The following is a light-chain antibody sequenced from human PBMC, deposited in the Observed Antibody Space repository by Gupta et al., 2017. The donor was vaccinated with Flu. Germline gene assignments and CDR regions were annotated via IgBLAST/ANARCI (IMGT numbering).Light chain of an antibody. CDR2: GAS. CDR1: QSVRSK. J-gene: IGKJ4*01. CDR3: QQYNNWPFIT. Sequence: EIVMTQSPATLSVSPGERATLSCRAGQSVRSKLAWYQQKPGQPPRLLIYGASTRATGTPARFSGSGSGTEFTLTIDSRQSEDFAVYYCQQYNNWPFITFGGGTNVEIK. V-gene: IGKV3-15*01.